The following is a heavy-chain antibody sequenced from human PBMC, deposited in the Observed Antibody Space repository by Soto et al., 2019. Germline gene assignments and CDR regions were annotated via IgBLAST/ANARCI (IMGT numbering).Heavy chain of an antibody. CDR2: INSDGSST. J-gene: IGHJ3*02. Sequence: GGSLRLSCAASGFTFSSYWMHWVRQAPGKGLVWVSRINSDGSSTSYADSVKGRFTISRDNAKNTLYLQMNSLRAEDTAVYYCAKFNEKWLLKALDAFDIWGQGTMVTVSS. CDR3: AKFNEKWLLKALDAFDI. V-gene: IGHV3-74*01. CDR1: GFTFSSYW. D-gene: IGHD3-22*01.